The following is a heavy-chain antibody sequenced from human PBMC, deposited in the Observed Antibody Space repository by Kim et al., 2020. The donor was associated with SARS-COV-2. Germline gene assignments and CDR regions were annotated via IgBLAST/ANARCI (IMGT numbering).Heavy chain of an antibody. D-gene: IGHD2-2*01. J-gene: IGHJ6*02. Sequence: KGRFTISRDNSKNTLYLQMNSLRAEDTAVYYCAKSIVVIPAVYYFYGMDVWGQGTTVTVSS. V-gene: IGHV3-23*01. CDR3: AKSIVVIPAVYYFYGMDV.